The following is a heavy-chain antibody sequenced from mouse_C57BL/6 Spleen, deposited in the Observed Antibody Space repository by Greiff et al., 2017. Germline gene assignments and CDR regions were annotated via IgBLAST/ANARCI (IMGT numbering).Heavy chain of an antibody. J-gene: IGHJ1*03. Sequence: VQGVESGPGLVAPSPTLSITCTVSGFSLTSYGVRWVRQPPGKGLEWLGVIWGDGSTNYHSAFIARLSSSKDNSKGQVFLTLNRLQTGDTATYYGAIPGGYSWYCGVWGTGTTVTVSS. CDR3: AIPGGYSWYCGV. D-gene: IGHD1-1*02. CDR2: IWGDGST. V-gene: IGHV2-3*01. CDR1: GFSLTSYG.